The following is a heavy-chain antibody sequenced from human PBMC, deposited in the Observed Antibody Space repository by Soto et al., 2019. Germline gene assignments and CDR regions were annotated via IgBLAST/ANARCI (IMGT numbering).Heavy chain of an antibody. Sequence: ASVKVSCKASGYTLTSYAMHWVCQAPGQRLEWMGWINANNGNTNYAQKFQGWVTMTRDTSASTAYMELSRLRSDDTAVYYCARAVGCSSTSCYYGPVEYYYYGMDVWGQGTTVTVSS. CDR3: ARAVGCSSTSCYYGPVEYYYYGMDV. CDR1: GYTLTSYA. CDR2: INANNGNT. V-gene: IGHV1-3*01. J-gene: IGHJ6*02. D-gene: IGHD2-2*01.